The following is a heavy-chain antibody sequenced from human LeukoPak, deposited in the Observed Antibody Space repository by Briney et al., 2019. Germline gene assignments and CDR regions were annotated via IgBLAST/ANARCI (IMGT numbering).Heavy chain of an antibody. CDR1: GGTFSSYA. D-gene: IGHD6-13*01. Sequence: SVKVSCKASGGTFSSYAISWVRQAPGQGLEWMGRIIPILGIANYAQKFQGRVTITADKSTSTAYMELSSLRSEDTAVYYCARGGIAAAGRGGIDYWGQGTLVTVSS. CDR3: ARGGIAAAGRGGIDY. CDR2: IIPILGIA. J-gene: IGHJ4*02. V-gene: IGHV1-69*04.